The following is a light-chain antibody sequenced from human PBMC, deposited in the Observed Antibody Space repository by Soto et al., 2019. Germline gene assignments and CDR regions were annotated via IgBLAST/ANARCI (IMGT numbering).Light chain of an antibody. CDR1: QSVSSY. V-gene: IGKV3-11*01. Sequence: EIVLTQSPATLSLSPGERATLSCRASQSVSSYLAWYQQKPGQAPRLLIYDASNRATGIPARFSGSGSGTDFTLTISSLEPEDFAVNDCQQRSNWPLYTFGQGTKLESK. CDR2: DAS. J-gene: IGKJ2*01. CDR3: QQRSNWPLYT.